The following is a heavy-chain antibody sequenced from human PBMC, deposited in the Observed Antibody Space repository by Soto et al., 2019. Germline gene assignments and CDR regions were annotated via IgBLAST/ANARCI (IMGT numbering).Heavy chain of an antibody. J-gene: IGHJ4*02. CDR3: TRDRGVDNGWYYFDS. CDR1: GFTFSNYW. D-gene: IGHD6-19*01. CDR2: ISGDGSST. Sequence: EVQLAESGGGLVQPGGSLRLSCEASGFTFSNYWMHWVRQTPGKGLVWVSRISGDGSSTTYADSVKGRFTVSRDNAKNTLYLQMNSMRAEDTALYFCTRDRGVDNGWYYFDSWGQGILVTVSS. V-gene: IGHV3-74*03.